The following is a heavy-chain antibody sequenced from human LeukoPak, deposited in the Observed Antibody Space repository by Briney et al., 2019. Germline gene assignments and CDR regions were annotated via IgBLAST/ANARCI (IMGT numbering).Heavy chain of an antibody. CDR3: ARRYCSGGSCYWFDP. CDR1: GYTFTGYY. CDR2: IIPIFGTA. V-gene: IGHV1-69*13. D-gene: IGHD2-15*01. J-gene: IGHJ5*02. Sequence: SVKVSCKASGYTFTGYYMHWVRQAPGQGLEWMGGIIPIFGTANYAQKFQGRVTITADESTSTAYMELSSLRSEDTAVYYCARRYCSGGSCYWFDPWGQGTLVTVSS.